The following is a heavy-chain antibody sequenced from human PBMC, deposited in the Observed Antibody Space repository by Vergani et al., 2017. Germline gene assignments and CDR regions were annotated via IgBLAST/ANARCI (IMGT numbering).Heavy chain of an antibody. D-gene: IGHD2-2*01. CDR3: ARERPSDIVVVPAAIGMDV. Sequence: QVQLVESGGGVVQPGRSLRLSCAASGFTFSSYGMHWVRQAPGKGLEWVAVIWYDGSNKYYADSVKGRLTISRDNSKNTLYLQMNSLRAEDTAVYYCARERPSDIVVVPAAIGMDVWGQGTTVTVSS. CDR2: IWYDGSNK. J-gene: IGHJ6*02. V-gene: IGHV3-33*01. CDR1: GFTFSSYG.